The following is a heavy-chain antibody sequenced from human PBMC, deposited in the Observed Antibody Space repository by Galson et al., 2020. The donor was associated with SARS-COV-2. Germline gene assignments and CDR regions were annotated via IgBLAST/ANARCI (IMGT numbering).Heavy chain of an antibody. D-gene: IGHD3-22*01. CDR1: GFTFSSYL. Sequence: GESLKISCAASGFTFSSYLMHWVRQAPGKGLVWVSRINSDGSSRSYADSVKGRFTISRDNAKNTLTLQMNSLRAEDTAMYYCAKEYYYDSSGPLDAFDIWGQGTMVTVSS. V-gene: IGHV3-74*01. CDR3: AKEYYYDSSGPLDAFDI. J-gene: IGHJ3*02. CDR2: INSDGSSR.